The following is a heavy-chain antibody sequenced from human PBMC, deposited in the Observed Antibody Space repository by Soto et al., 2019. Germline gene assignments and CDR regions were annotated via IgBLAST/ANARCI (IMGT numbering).Heavy chain of an antibody. Sequence: QLQLQESGPGLVKPSETLSLTCTVSGGSISSSSHYWGWIRQPPGKGLEWIGSILYSGNTYYNPSLWIRVTISVDTSKSQFSLKLTSVIAADTAVYYCARILVTGTARGFFDYRGQGTLVTVSS. CDR1: GGSISSSSHY. D-gene: IGHD1-1*01. CDR3: ARILVTGTARGFFDY. V-gene: IGHV4-39*01. CDR2: ILYSGNT. J-gene: IGHJ4*02.